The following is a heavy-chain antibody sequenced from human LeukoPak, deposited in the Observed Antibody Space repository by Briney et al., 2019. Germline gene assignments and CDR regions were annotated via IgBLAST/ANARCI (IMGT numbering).Heavy chain of an antibody. Sequence: ASVKVSCKASGYTFTSYYMHWVRQAPGQGLEWMGWINPNSGGTNYAQKFQGRVTMTRDTSISTAYMELSRLRSDDTAVYYCAINSIPYYYDSSGNNWFDPWGQGTLVTVSS. CDR2: INPNSGGT. V-gene: IGHV1-2*02. J-gene: IGHJ5*02. CDR1: GYTFTSYY. D-gene: IGHD3-22*01. CDR3: AINSIPYYYDSSGNNWFDP.